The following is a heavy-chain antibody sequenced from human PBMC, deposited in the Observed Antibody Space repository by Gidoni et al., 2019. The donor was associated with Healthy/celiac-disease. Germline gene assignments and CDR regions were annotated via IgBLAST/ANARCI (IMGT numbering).Heavy chain of an antibody. CDR1: GASSSSGSYY. CDR2: IYTSGST. J-gene: IGHJ3*02. Sequence: QVHLQESVPGLVKPSQTLSLSCTVSGASSSSGSYYWSWIRQPAGKGLEWIGRIYTSGSTNYNPSLKSRVTISVDTSKNQFSLKLSSVTAADTAVYDCARDLMITFGGVGAFDIWGQGTMVTVSS. V-gene: IGHV4-61*02. D-gene: IGHD3-16*01. CDR3: ARDLMITFGGVGAFDI.